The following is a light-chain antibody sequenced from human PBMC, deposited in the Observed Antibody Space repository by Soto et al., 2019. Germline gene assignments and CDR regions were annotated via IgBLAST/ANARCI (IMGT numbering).Light chain of an antibody. CDR2: AAS. CDR3: QQTYSTPRT. V-gene: IGKV1-39*01. CDR1: QSISSY. Sequence: DIQMTQSPSSLSASVGDRVTITCRPSQSISSYLNWYQPKPGKAPKLLIYAASSLQSGVPSRFSGSPSGTDFTLTISSLQPEEFATYYCQQTYSTPRTFGQGTNVDIK. J-gene: IGKJ1*01.